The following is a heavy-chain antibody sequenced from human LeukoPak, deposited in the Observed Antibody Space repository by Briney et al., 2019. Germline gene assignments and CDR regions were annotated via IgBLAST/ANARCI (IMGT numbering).Heavy chain of an antibody. CDR2: IYSTGST. V-gene: IGHV4-4*07. CDR1: GGSISSYY. D-gene: IGHD6-13*01. Sequence: SETLFLTCTVSGGSISSYYLSWIRQPAGKGLEWIGRIYSTGSTNYNPSLKSRVTTSVDTSKNQFSLRLRSVTAADTAVYYCARQIASAGTAGFDFWAQGALVTVSS. CDR3: ARQIASAGTAGFDF. J-gene: IGHJ4*02.